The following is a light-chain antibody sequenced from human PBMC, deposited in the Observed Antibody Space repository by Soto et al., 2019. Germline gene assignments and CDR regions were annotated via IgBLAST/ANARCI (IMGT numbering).Light chain of an antibody. J-gene: IGKJ5*01. CDR2: AAS. CDR3: QSADSLPLIL. CDR1: RGIGDR. Sequence: DIQMSQSPSSLSAVVGDRVTITCRARRGIGDRLAWFQQKPGKAPQFLIQAASNLQSGVPSRFSGSGSGTDFTLTISSLQPLDFAPYQRQSADSLPLILFGQRTRL. V-gene: IGKV1-12*01.